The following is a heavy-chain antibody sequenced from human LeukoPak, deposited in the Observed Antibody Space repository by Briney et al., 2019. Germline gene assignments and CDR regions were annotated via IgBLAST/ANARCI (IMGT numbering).Heavy chain of an antibody. Sequence: PGGSLRLSCAASGFTFSDYYMSWIRQAPGKGLEWVSYISSSGSTIYYADSVKGRFTISRDNAKNSLYLQMNSLRAEDTAVYYCARDRWAYCGGDCYSDIDYWGQGTLVTVSS. CDR3: ARDRWAYCGGDCYSDIDY. CDR2: ISSSGSTI. D-gene: IGHD2-21*02. V-gene: IGHV3-11*01. J-gene: IGHJ4*02. CDR1: GFTFSDYY.